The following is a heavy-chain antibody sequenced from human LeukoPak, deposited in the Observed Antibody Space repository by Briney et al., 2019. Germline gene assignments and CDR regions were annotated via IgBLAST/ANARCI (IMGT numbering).Heavy chain of an antibody. D-gene: IGHD6-6*01. J-gene: IGHJ4*02. V-gene: IGHV1-2*02. CDR1: GYTFTGYY. CDR3: AREXSSPSSEDFDY. CDR2: INPNSGGT. Sequence: GASVKVSCKASGYTFTGYYMHWVRQAPGQGLEWMGWINPNSGGTSYAQKFQGRVTMTRDTSISTAYMELSRLRSDDTAVYYCAREXSSPSSEDFDYWGQGTLVTVS.